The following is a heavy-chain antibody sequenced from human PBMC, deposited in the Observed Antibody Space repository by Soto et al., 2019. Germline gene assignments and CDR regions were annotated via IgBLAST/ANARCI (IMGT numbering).Heavy chain of an antibody. Sequence: HPGGSLRLSCAASGFTFSSYTMHWVRQAPGKGLEWVAVISYDGSNKYYADSVKGRFTISRDNSKNTLYLQMNSLRAEDTAVYYCARDSNHDSSGYPDYWGQGTLVTVSS. D-gene: IGHD3-22*01. CDR3: ARDSNHDSSGYPDY. CDR1: GFTFSSYT. CDR2: ISYDGSNK. V-gene: IGHV3-30-3*01. J-gene: IGHJ4*02.